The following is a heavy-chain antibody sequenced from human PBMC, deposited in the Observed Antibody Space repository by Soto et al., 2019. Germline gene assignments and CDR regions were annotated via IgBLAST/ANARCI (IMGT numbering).Heavy chain of an antibody. D-gene: IGHD5-18*01. Sequence: SETLSLPCPVSGSSISSSDYYWAWIRQPPGKGLEWLASIYYRGRTYYNPSLESRVTISADTSKNHFSLELSSVTAADTSLYYCATHEGYSYGAPSGAFDIWGLGTMVTVSS. CDR2: IYYRGRT. J-gene: IGHJ3*02. CDR3: ATHEGYSYGAPSGAFDI. V-gene: IGHV4-39*01. CDR1: GSSISSSDYY.